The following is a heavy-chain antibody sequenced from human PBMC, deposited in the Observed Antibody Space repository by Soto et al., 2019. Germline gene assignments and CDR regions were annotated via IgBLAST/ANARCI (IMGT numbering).Heavy chain of an antibody. CDR3: VRPAYYDARGYWRFDP. D-gene: IGHD3-22*01. V-gene: IGHV4-39*01. J-gene: IGHJ5*02. CDR2: IYYTGST. Sequence: SETLSLTCSVSGVSITSLTYYWGWIRQSPRKGLEWIGNIYYTGSTYYNPSLKSRVTISLDTSKNQFSLKLTSVTAADTALYYCVRPAYYDARGYWRFDPWGQGTLVTVSS. CDR1: GVSITSLTYY.